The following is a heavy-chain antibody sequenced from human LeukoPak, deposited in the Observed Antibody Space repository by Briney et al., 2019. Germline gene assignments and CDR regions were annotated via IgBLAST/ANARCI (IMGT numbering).Heavy chain of an antibody. Sequence: GGSLRLSCAASGFTFSSYGMHWVRQAPGKGLEWVAVIWYDGSNKYYADSVKGRFTISRDNSENTLYLQMNSPRAEDTAVYYCARDKEVPAATLYYYYYGMDVWGQGTTVTVSS. D-gene: IGHD2-2*01. CDR2: IWYDGSNK. V-gene: IGHV3-33*01. J-gene: IGHJ6*02. CDR1: GFTFSSYG. CDR3: ARDKEVPAATLYYYYYGMDV.